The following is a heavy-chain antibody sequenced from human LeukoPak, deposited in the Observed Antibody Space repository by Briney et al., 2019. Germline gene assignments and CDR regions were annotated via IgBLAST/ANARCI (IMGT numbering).Heavy chain of an antibody. D-gene: IGHD5-18*01. CDR2: IYTSGST. CDR1: GASISSYY. J-gene: IGHJ4*02. CDR3: ARDDTLVSYFDY. V-gene: IGHV4-4*07. Sequence: SETLSLTCTVSGASISSYYWSWIRQPAGKGLEWIGRIYTSGSTNYNPSLKSRVTISVDTSKNQFSLRLSSVTAADTAVYYCARDDTLVSYFDYWGQGTLVTVSS.